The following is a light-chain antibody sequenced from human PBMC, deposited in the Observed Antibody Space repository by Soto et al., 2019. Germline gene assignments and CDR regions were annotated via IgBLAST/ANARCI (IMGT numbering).Light chain of an antibody. Sequence: EIVLTQSPGTLSLSPGERATLSCRASQTVSSSFLAWYQQKPGQAHRLLIYAASSRATGIPDRFSGSGSGTDFTLTISRLEPEDFAVYYCQQYGSSPRTFGQGTKVDIK. CDR3: QQYGSSPRT. CDR2: AAS. V-gene: IGKV3-20*01. CDR1: QTVSSSF. J-gene: IGKJ1*01.